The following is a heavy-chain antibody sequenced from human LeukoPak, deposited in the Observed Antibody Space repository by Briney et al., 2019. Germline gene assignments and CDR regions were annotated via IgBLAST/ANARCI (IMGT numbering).Heavy chain of an antibody. J-gene: IGHJ4*02. CDR2: ISYDGSNK. D-gene: IGHD2-15*01. CDR1: GFTFSSYG. CDR3: ALLVVAATFSDY. Sequence: GGSLRLPCAASGFTFSSYGMHWVRQAPGKGLEWVAVISYDGSNKYYADSVKGRFTISRDNSKNTLYLQMNSLRAEDTAVYYCALLVVAATFSDYWGQGTLVTVSS. V-gene: IGHV3-30*03.